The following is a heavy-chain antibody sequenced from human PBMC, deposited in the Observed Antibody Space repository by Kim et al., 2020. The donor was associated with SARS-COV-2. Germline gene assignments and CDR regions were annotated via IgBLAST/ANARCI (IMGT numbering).Heavy chain of an antibody. J-gene: IGHJ5*02. CDR3: VRGRAFGVVIMGWFDP. CDR2: ISSNGGST. Sequence: GGSLRLSCSASGFTFSSYAMHWVRQAPGKGLEYVSAISSNGGSTYYADSVKGRFTISRDNSKNTLYLQMSSLRAEDTAVYYCVRGRAFGVVIMGWFDPWGQGTLVTVSS. D-gene: IGHD3-3*01. CDR1: GFTFSSYA. V-gene: IGHV3-64D*06.